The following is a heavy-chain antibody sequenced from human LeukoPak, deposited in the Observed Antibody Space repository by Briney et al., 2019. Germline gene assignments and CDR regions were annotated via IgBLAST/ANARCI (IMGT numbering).Heavy chain of an antibody. CDR1: GFTFSSYA. Sequence: PGGSLRLSGAASGFTFSSYAMSWVRQAPGKGLEWVSAISGSGGSTYYADSVKGRFTISRDNSKNTLYLQMNSLRAEDTAVYYCAKDDPDCGDYAEHFDYWGQGTLVTVSS. V-gene: IGHV3-23*01. CDR2: ISGSGGST. D-gene: IGHD4-17*01. J-gene: IGHJ4*02. CDR3: AKDDPDCGDYAEHFDY.